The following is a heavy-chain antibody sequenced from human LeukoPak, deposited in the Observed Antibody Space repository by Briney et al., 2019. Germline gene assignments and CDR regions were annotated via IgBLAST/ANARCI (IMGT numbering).Heavy chain of an antibody. V-gene: IGHV4-59*01. CDR2: IYYSGST. J-gene: IGHJ6*02. CDR1: GGPISSYY. CDR3: ARERVDTLEHGDYYYGMDV. D-gene: IGHD5-18*01. Sequence: PSETLSLTCTVSGGPISSYYWSWIRQPPGKRLEWIGYIYYSGSTNYNPSLKSRVTISVDTSKNQFSLKLSSVTAADTAVYYCARERVDTLEHGDYYYGMDVWGQGTTVTVSS.